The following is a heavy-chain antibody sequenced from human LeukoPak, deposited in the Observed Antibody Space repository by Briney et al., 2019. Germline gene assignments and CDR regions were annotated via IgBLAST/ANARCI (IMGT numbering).Heavy chain of an antibody. CDR2: IIPIFGTA. V-gene: IGHV1-69*05. CDR1: GGTFSSYA. Sequence: SVKVSCKASGGTFSSYAISWVRQAPGQGLEWMGGIIPIFGTANYAQKFQGRVTITTDESTSTAYMELSSLRSEDTAVYYCAGRGGSSWYVDYYYYMDVWGKGTTVTVSS. J-gene: IGHJ6*03. D-gene: IGHD6-13*01. CDR3: AGRGGSSWYVDYYYYMDV.